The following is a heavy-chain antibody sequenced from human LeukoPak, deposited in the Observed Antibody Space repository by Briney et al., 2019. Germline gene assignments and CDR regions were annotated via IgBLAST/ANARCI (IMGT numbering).Heavy chain of an antibody. Sequence: GGSLRLSCAASGFTFSSYGMHWVRQAPGKGLEWVAVIWYDGSNKYYADSVKGRFTISRDNSKNTLYLQMNSLRAEDTAVYYCARGYCSAGNCYPGFEYWGQGTLVTVSS. CDR1: GFTFSSYG. CDR3: ARGYCSAGNCYPGFEY. J-gene: IGHJ4*02. D-gene: IGHD2-15*01. CDR2: IWYDGSNK. V-gene: IGHV3-33*01.